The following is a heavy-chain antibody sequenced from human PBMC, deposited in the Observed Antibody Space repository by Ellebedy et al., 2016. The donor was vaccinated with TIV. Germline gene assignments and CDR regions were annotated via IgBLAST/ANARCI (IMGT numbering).Heavy chain of an antibody. V-gene: IGHV1-2*02. Sequence: AASVKVSCKASGYTFIGYYLHWVRQAPGQGLEWMGWINPISGGAYYAQKFQGRVTMTRDTSISTAYMDLWRLTFDDTAVYYCARGMWYDSWGQGTPVTVSS. CDR3: ARGMWYDS. J-gene: IGHJ5*01. CDR2: INPISGGA. CDR1: GYTFIGYY.